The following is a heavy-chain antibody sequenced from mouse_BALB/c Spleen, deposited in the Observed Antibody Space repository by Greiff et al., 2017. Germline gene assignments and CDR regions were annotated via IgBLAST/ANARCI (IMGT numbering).Heavy chain of an antibody. CDR1: GYTFTSYT. D-gene: IGHD2-4*01. CDR3: AGDYPHYAMDY. J-gene: IGHJ4*01. CDR2: INPSSGYT. Sequence: QVQLKQSAAELARPGASVKMSCKASGYTFTSYTMHWVKQRPGQGLEWIGYINPSSGYTEYNQKFKDKTTLTADKSSSTAYMQLSSLTSEDSAVYYCAGDYPHYAMDYWGQGTSVTVSS. V-gene: IGHV1-4*02.